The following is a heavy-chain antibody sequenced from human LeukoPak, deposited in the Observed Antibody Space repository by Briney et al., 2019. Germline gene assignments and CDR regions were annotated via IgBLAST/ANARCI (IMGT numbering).Heavy chain of an antibody. CDR1: GFTFSRYW. CDR3: GRGSGVADH. V-gene: IGHV3-74*03. D-gene: IGHD7-27*01. J-gene: IGHJ5*02. Sequence: PGGSLRLSCVASGFTFSRYWMHWVRQAPGKGLVWVSRINSDGSSITYADSVKGRFTISRDSAKNTLYLQMTSLRVEDTAVYYCGRGSGVADHWGQGALVTVSS. CDR2: INSDGSSI.